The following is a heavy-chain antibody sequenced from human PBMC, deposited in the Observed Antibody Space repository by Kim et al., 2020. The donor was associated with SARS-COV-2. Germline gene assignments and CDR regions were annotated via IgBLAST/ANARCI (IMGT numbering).Heavy chain of an antibody. CDR1: GYTFTNYW. Sequence: GESLKISCKGSGYTFTNYWIGWVRQKPGKGLEWMGIIYPGDSDIRYSPSFQGQVTISVDKSISTAYLQWSSLKASDSAMYYCASEGLIVGATGSFDSWGQGTLVTVSS. V-gene: IGHV5-51*01. D-gene: IGHD1-26*01. CDR2: IYPGDSDI. CDR3: ASEGLIVGATGSFDS. J-gene: IGHJ4*02.